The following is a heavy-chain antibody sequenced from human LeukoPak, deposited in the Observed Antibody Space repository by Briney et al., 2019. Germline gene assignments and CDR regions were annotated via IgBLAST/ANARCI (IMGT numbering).Heavy chain of an antibody. CDR1: GFSLSNFQ. CDR3: MRDYMGWFDP. D-gene: IGHD3-10*01. V-gene: IGHV3-30-3*01. Sequence: GSLRLSCVASGFSLSNFQMYWVRQAPGKGLGWVSIISLDGSTEFYADSVKGRFTISRDTASNTMHLEMNNLRIEDTAVYYCMRDYMGWFDPWGQGSLVTVSS. CDR2: ISLDGSTE. J-gene: IGHJ5*02.